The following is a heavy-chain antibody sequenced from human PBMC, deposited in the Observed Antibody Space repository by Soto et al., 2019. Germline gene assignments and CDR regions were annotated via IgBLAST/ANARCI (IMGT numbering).Heavy chain of an antibody. V-gene: IGHV3-9*01. CDR1: GFRFDDDA. D-gene: IGHD3-22*01. J-gene: IGHJ3*01. CDR2: ISWNGDSI. CDR3: AKDMFGYDSIGWRAFDV. Sequence: EVQLVESGGGLVQPGRSLRLSCAASGFRFDDDAMHWVRQAPGKGLEWVSGISWNGDSIGYADSVKGRFTISRDNAKNFLYLQMNSLRAEDTALYYCAKDMFGYDSIGWRAFDVWGQGTIVTVSS.